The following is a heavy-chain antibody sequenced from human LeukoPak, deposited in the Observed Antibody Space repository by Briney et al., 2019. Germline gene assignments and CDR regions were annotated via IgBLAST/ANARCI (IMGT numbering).Heavy chain of an antibody. D-gene: IGHD6-13*01. J-gene: IGHJ4*02. CDR2: IIPIFGTA. Sequence: GSSVKVSRKASGGTFSSYAISWVRQAPGQGLEWMGRIIPIFGTANYAQKSQGRVTITTDESTSTAYMELSSLRSEDTAVYYCARGDLEQQLVHWGQGTLVTVSS. CDR1: GGTFSSYA. CDR3: ARGDLEQQLVH. V-gene: IGHV1-69*05.